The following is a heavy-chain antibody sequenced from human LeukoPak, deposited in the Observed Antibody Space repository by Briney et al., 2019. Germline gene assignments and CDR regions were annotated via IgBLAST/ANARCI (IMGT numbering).Heavy chain of an antibody. CDR1: GYTFTSYY. Sequence: ASVKVSCKASGYTFTSYYMHWVRQAPGQGLEWMGIINPSGGSTSYAQKFQGRVTMTTDTSTSTAYMELRSLRSDDTAVYYCARGYYYDSSGYREDHAFDIWGQGTMVTVSS. CDR3: ARGYYYDSSGYREDHAFDI. CDR2: INPSGGST. V-gene: IGHV1-46*01. D-gene: IGHD3-22*01. J-gene: IGHJ3*02.